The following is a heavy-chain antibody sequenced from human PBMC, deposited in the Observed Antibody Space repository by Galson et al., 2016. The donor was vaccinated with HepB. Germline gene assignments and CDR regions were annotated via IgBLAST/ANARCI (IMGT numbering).Heavy chain of an antibody. CDR1: GFTFTTAW. J-gene: IGHJ4*02. CDR2: IKSNSDGGTA. V-gene: IGHV3-15*01. Sequence: SLRLSCAASGFTFTTAWMSWFRQAPGKGLEWVGRIKSNSDGGTAEHAAPVKGRFTISRDDSRNTLYLQLNSPKTEDTAVYYCTTGSLTKLTHGEDHWGQGTLVTVSS. D-gene: IGHD2-8*01. CDR3: TTGSLTKLTHGEDH.